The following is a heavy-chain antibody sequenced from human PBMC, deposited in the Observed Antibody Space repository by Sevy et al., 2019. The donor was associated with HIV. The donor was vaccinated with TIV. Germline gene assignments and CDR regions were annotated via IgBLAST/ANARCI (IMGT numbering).Heavy chain of an antibody. Sequence: LSCAASGFTFSNAWMSWVRQAPGKGLEWVGRIKSKTDGGTTDYAAPVKGRFTISRDDSKNTLYLQMNSLKTEDTAVYYCTGHTIFGVVTAIYQFDYWGQGTLVTVSS. CDR2: IKSKTDGGTT. V-gene: IGHV3-15*01. CDR3: TGHTIFGVVTAIYQFDY. D-gene: IGHD3-3*01. J-gene: IGHJ4*02. CDR1: GFTFSNAW.